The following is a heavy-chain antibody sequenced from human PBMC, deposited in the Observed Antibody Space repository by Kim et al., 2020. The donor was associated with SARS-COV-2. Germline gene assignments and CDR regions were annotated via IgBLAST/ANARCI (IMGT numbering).Heavy chain of an antibody. Sequence: GGSLRLSCAASGFTFSSYSMNWVRQAPGKGLEWVSYISSSSSTIYYADSVKGRFTISRDNAKNSLYLQMNSLRDEDTAVYYCAREAVVVAAPHYYFDYWGQGTLVTVSS. V-gene: IGHV3-48*02. CDR3: AREAVVVAAPHYYFDY. CDR2: ISSSSSTI. J-gene: IGHJ4*02. CDR1: GFTFSSYS. D-gene: IGHD2-15*01.